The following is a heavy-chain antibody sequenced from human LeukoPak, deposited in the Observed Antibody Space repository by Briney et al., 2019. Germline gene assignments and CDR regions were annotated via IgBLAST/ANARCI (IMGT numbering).Heavy chain of an antibody. Sequence: GGSLRLSCAASGFTFSSYGMHWVRQAPGKGLEGGAVISYDGSNKYYADSVKGRFTISRDNSKNTLYLQMNSLRAEDTAVYYCAKEPFAYDSSGYTDYWGQGTLVTVSS. CDR2: ISYDGSNK. CDR1: GFTFSSYG. V-gene: IGHV3-30*18. J-gene: IGHJ4*02. CDR3: AKEPFAYDSSGYTDY. D-gene: IGHD3-22*01.